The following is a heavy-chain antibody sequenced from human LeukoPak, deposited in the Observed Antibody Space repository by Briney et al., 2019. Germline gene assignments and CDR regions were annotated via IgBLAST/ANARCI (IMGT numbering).Heavy chain of an antibody. CDR3: AKVRIVVVPAADYFDY. CDR2: ISCSGGST. V-gene: IGHV3-23*01. CDR1: GFTFSSYA. Sequence: GGSLRLSCAASGFTFSSYAMSWVRQAPGKGLEWVSAISCSGGSTYYADSVKGRFTISRDNSKNTLYLQMNSQRAEDTAVYYCAKVRIVVVPAADYFDYWGQGTLVTVSS. J-gene: IGHJ4*02. D-gene: IGHD2-2*01.